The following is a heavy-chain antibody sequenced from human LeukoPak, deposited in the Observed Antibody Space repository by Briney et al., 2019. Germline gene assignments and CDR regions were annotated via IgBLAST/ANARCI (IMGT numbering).Heavy chain of an antibody. CDR1: GFTFSSYE. CDR3: ARYSYYDSSGFSY. V-gene: IGHV3-48*03. Sequence: PGGSLGLSCAASGFTFSSYEMNWVRQAPGKGLEWVSYISSSGSTIYYADSVKGRFTISRDNAKNSLYLQMNSLRAEDTAVYYCARYSYYDSSGFSYWGQGTLVTVSS. J-gene: IGHJ4*02. CDR2: ISSSGSTI. D-gene: IGHD3-22*01.